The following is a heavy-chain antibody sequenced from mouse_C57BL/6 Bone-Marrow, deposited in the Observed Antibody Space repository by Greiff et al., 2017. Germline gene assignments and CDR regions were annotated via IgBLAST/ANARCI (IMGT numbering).Heavy chain of an antibody. D-gene: IGHD2-14*01. CDR1: GYTFTSYW. CDR3: RRHYFRGFDV. CDR2: IDPYDSYT. V-gene: IGHV1-50*01. J-gene: IGHJ1*03. Sequence: QVQLQQPGAELVKPGASVKLSCKASGYTFTSYWMQWVKQRHGQGLEWIGEIDPYDSYTNYNQKFKGKDTLTVDTSSSTAYMPLSSLTSEDAAVYYSRRHYFRGFDVWGTGTTVTVSS.